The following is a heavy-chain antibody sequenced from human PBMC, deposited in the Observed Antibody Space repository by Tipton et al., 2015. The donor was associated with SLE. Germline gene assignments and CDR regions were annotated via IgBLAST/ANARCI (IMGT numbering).Heavy chain of an antibody. CDR1: GGSMTSGNYF. CDR3: ARAQGEMDAFDL. Sequence: TLSLTCTVSGGSMTSGNYFWSWVRQPAGKGLEWIGLIYNSGSTNYNPSFKSRVTISVDTSRNQFSLKLSSVTAADTAVYYCARAQGEMDAFDLWGQGTMVTVSS. D-gene: IGHD3-10*01. CDR2: IYNSGST. V-gene: IGHV4-61*02. J-gene: IGHJ3*01.